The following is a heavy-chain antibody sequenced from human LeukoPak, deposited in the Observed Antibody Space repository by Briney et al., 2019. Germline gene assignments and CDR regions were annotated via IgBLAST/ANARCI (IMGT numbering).Heavy chain of an antibody. J-gene: IGHJ6*03. V-gene: IGHV4-39*07. CDR1: GDSISSGGYY. CDR3: ARDVRVRGVVGYFYQYMDV. D-gene: IGHD3-10*01. CDR2: IYYSGGT. Sequence: SETLSLTCKVSGDSISSGGYYWGWIRQPPGKGLQWVASIYYSGGTFYNPSLKSRVTISVDTSKNQFSLRLNSMTAADTAVYYCARDVRVRGVVGYFYQYMDVWGKGTTATVSS.